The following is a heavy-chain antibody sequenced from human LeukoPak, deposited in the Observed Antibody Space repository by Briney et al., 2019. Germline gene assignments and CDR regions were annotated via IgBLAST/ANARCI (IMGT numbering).Heavy chain of an antibody. J-gene: IGHJ4*02. V-gene: IGHV3-7*04. CDR3: ARARLEN. Sequence: GGSLRLSCAASGFTFSGYWMTWVRQAPGKGLEWVATIKPDGSEKYYVDSVRGRFTISRDNAKNSLYLQMNSLRDEDTAVYYYARARLENWGQGTLVTVSS. CDR1: GFTFSGYW. CDR2: IKPDGSEK.